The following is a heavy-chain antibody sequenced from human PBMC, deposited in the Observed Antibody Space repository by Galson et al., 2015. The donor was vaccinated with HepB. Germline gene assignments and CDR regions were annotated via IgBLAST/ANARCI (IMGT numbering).Heavy chain of an antibody. CDR2: ISYDGSNK. J-gene: IGHJ4*02. D-gene: IGHD2-21*02. V-gene: IGHV3-30*18. Sequence: SLRLSCAASGFTFSSYGMHWVRQAPGKGLEWVAVISYDGSNKYYADSVKGRFTISRDNSKNTLYLQMNSLRAEDTAVYYCAKDDVAYCGGDCYFDYWGQGTLVTVSS. CDR3: AKDDVAYCGGDCYFDY. CDR1: GFTFSSYG.